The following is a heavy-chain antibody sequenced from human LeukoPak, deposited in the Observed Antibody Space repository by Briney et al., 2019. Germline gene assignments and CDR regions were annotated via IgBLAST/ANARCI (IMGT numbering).Heavy chain of an antibody. V-gene: IGHV1-24*01. Sequence: ASVKDSCTVSGYTLTELSMHWVRQAPGKGLEWMGGFDPEDGETIYAQKFQGRVTMTEDTSTDTAYMELSSLRSEDTAVYYCATAASAQYYDFWSGYYTRRRGRPYDYWGQGTLVTVSS. CDR1: GYTLTELS. D-gene: IGHD3-3*01. CDR3: ATAASAQYYDFWSGYYTRRRGRPYDY. CDR2: FDPEDGET. J-gene: IGHJ4*02.